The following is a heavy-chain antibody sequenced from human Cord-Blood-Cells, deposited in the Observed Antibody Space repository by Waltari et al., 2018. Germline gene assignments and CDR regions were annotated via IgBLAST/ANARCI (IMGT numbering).Heavy chain of an antibody. CDR1: GDSVSSNSAA. Sequence: QVQLQQSGPRLVKPSQTPSLTCPISGDSVSSNSAAWNWIWEYPSKGLEWRGRTYYRSKWYNDYAVSVKIRITINPDTSKNQFSLQLNSVTPEDTAVYYCARDGVAAAGYAPYFDYWGQGTLVTVSS. V-gene: IGHV6-1*01. CDR3: ARDGVAAAGYAPYFDY. J-gene: IGHJ4*02. D-gene: IGHD6-13*01. CDR2: TYYRSKWYN.